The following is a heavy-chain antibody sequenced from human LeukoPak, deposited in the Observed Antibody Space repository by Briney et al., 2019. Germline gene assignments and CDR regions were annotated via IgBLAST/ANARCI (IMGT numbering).Heavy chain of an antibody. D-gene: IGHD1-26*01. CDR1: GFTFSSYA. V-gene: IGHV3-30*04. Sequence: GGSLRLSCAASGFTFSSYAMHWVRQAPGKGLEWVAVISYDGSNKYYADSVKGRFTISRDNSKNTLYLQMNSLRAEDTAVYYCARDYWENAFDIWGQGTMVTVSS. CDR2: ISYDGSNK. CDR3: ARDYWENAFDI. J-gene: IGHJ3*02.